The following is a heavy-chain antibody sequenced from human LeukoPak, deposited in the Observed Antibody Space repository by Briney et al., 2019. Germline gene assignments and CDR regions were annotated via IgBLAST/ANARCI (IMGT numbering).Heavy chain of an antibody. CDR2: IWYDGSNK. D-gene: IGHD3-16*02. Sequence: TGGSLRLSCAASGFTFSSYGMHWVRQAPGKGLEWVAVIWYDGSNKYYADSVKGRFTISRDNSKNTLYLRMNSLRAEDTAVYYCARDQKSYDYVWGSYPFSWGQGTLVTVSS. CDR1: GFTFSSYG. J-gene: IGHJ5*02. CDR3: ARDQKSYDYVWGSYPFS. V-gene: IGHV3-33*01.